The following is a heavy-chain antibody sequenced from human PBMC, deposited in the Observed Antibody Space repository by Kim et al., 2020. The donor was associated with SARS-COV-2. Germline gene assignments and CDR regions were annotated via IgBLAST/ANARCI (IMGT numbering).Heavy chain of an antibody. J-gene: IGHJ4*02. Sequence: SIWNADPVKGRITISRNNTKNSLYLQMNSLRAEDTAVYYCANSWGGVGSYWGQGTLVTVSS. CDR2: SI. V-gene: IGHV3-11*01. CDR3: ANSWGGVGSY. D-gene: IGHD3-10*01.